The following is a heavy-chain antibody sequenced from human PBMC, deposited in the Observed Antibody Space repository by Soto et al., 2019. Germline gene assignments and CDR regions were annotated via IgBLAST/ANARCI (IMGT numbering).Heavy chain of an antibody. Sequence: RLSCAASGFTFSGYSMSWVRQAPGKGLEWVSCIGSSGNYIYYADSVKGRFTIFRDNAKSSLYLQMDSLRPEDTAVYYCARDPIRMASAGAPYWGQGSLVTVSS. CDR2: IGSSGNYI. D-gene: IGHD6-13*01. V-gene: IGHV3-21*01. CDR1: GFTFSGYS. CDR3: ARDPIRMASAGAPY. J-gene: IGHJ4*01.